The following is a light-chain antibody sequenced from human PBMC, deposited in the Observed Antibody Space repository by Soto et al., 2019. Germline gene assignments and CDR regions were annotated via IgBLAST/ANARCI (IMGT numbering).Light chain of an antibody. CDR1: STDIGAYNY. CDR3: TSYKTLTNRV. CDR2: EVT. J-gene: IGLJ1*01. Sequence: QPVLTHPASVSGSPGQSITIACTGTSTDIGAYNYVSRYQQHPGKATKLPSYEVTNRPSGVSNRFYGSKSGNTASLTISGLQAEDEANYSCTSYKTLTNRVFVTG. V-gene: IGLV2-14*01.